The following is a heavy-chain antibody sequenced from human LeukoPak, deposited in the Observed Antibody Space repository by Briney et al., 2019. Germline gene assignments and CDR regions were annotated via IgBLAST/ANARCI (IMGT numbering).Heavy chain of an antibody. J-gene: IGHJ6*03. V-gene: IGHV1-18*01. CDR1: GHSSNTFG. CDR3: ANVAKGRYFFYYMDV. Sequence: GASVKVSCKASGHSSNTFGITWVRQAPGQGLEWIGWISRYNSHRKYSDNFQGRVIMTTDTSTTTSYMELRSLRSDDTAVYFCANVAKGRYFFYYMDVWGKGTTVTVS. CDR2: ISRYNSHR. D-gene: IGHD2-15*01.